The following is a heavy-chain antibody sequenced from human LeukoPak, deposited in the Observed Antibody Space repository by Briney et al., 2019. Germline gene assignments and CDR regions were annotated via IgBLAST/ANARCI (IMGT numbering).Heavy chain of an antibody. D-gene: IGHD2-15*01. J-gene: IGHJ3*02. CDR2: MNSDGSST. CDR3: AKAITSPRYCSGGSCYSDDAFDI. V-gene: IGHV3-74*01. Sequence: GGSLRLSCAASGFPFSNYWMHWVRQAPGKGLVWVSRMNSDGSSTSYADSVKGRFTISRDNAKNSLYLQMNSLRAEDMALYYCAKAITSPRYCSGGSCYSDDAFDIWGQGTMVTVSS. CDR1: GFPFSNYW.